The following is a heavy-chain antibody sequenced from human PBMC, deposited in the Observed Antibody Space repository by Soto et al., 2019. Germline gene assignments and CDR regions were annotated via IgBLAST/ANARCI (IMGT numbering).Heavy chain of an antibody. V-gene: IGHV4-39*01. J-gene: IGHJ5*02. D-gene: IGHD2-2*01. CDR2: IYYSGST. Sequence: QLQLQESGPGLVKPSETLSLTCTVSGGSISSSSYYWGWIRQPPGKGLEWIGSIYYSGSTYYNPSLKSRVTISVDTSKNQFSLKLSSVTAADTAVYYCARSDGRISTSCYLVPCYWFDPWGQGTLVTVSS. CDR1: GGSISSSSYY. CDR3: ARSDGRISTSCYLVPCYWFDP.